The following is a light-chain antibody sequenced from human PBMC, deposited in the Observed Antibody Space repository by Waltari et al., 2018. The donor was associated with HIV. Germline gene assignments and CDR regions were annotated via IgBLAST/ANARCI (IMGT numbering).Light chain of an antibody. CDR1: QSITSY. J-gene: IGKJ1*01. CDR3: QQSYNSPWT. CDR2: ATS. V-gene: IGKV1-39*01. Sequence: DIQMTQSPSSLYASVGDRVTITCRASQSITSYLTWYQQKPGKAPNLLIYATSSLQSAVPSRFSGSGYGTDFTLTISSLQPEDSATYYCQQSYNSPWTFGQGTKVEI.